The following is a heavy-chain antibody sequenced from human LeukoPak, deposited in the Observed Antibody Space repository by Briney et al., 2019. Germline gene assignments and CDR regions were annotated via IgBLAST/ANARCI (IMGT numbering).Heavy chain of an antibody. D-gene: IGHD4/OR15-4a*01. CDR1: GFTFSSYS. CDR2: ISSSSSYI. J-gene: IGHJ4*02. V-gene: IGHV3-21*01. Sequence: GGSLRLSCAASGFTFSSYSMNWVRQAPGKGLEWVSSISSSSSYIYYADSVKGRFTISRDNAKNSLYLQMNSLRAEDTAVYYCARRAGAYSHSYDYWGRGTLVTVSS. CDR3: ARRAGAYSHSYDY.